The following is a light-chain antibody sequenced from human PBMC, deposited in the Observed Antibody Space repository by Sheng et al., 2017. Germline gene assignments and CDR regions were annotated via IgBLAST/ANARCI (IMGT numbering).Light chain of an antibody. CDR3: GTWDSSLSVYV. V-gene: IGLV1-36*01. CDR1: SSNIGNNA. CDR2: YDD. Sequence: QSVLTQPPSVSEAPRQRVTISCSGSSSNIGNNAVNWYQQLPGKAPKLLIYYDDLLPSGVSDRFSGSKSGTSASLAISGLQSEDEADYYCGTWDSSLSVYVFGSGTKVTVL. J-gene: IGLJ1*01.